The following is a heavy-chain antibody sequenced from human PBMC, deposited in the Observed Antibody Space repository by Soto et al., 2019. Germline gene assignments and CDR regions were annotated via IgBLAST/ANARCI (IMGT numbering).Heavy chain of an antibody. J-gene: IGHJ6*02. CDR1: GYTFTSYG. CDR3: ARELKEASYYDFGSGCPLHYYGMDV. D-gene: IGHD3-3*01. CDR2: MSAYNGNT. Sequence: ASVKVSCQASGYTFTSYGISWVRQAPRQGLERMGLMSAYNGNTNYAQKLQGRVTMTTDTSTRTAYMELRSLRSDDTAVYYCARELKEASYYDFGSGCPLHYYGMDVWGQGTTVTVSS. V-gene: IGHV1-18*04.